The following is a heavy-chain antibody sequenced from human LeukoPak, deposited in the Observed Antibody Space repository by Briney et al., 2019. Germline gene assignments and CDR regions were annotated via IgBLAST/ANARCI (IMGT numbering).Heavy chain of an antibody. V-gene: IGHV3-23*01. Sequence: PGGSLRLSCAASGFTFSSCAMSWVRQAPGKGLEWVSAISGSGGSTYYADSVKGRFTISRDNSKNTLYLQMNSLRAEDTAVYYCAKDFFGFGELLPHDYWGQGTLVTVSS. CDR3: AKDFFGFGELLPHDY. J-gene: IGHJ4*02. CDR1: GFTFSSCA. D-gene: IGHD3-10*01. CDR2: ISGSGGST.